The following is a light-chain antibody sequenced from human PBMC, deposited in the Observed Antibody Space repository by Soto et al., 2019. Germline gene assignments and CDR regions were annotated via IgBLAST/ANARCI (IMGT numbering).Light chain of an antibody. J-gene: IGLJ2*01. CDR2: DVN. CDR3: TSWTTSTTMI. CDR1: SSDIGAYNY. Sequence: QSVLIQPASVSGSPGQSITISCTGTSSDIGAYNYVSWYQQHPGKAPKLMIYDVNIRPSGVSNRFSGSKSGNTASLTISGLQAEDEADYYCTSWTTSTTMIFGGGTKLTV. V-gene: IGLV2-14*03.